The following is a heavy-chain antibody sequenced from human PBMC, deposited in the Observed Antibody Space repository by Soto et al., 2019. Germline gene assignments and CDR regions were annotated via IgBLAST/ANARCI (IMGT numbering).Heavy chain of an antibody. V-gene: IGHV4-39*01. CDR1: GGSIISSSYY. Sequence: SETLSLTCTVSGGSIISSSYYWVWIRQPPGKGLEWIGSIYYSGSTYYNPSLKSRVTISVDTSKNQFSLKLSSVTAADTAVYYCARYRVSSGWVDYWGQGTLVTVSS. D-gene: IGHD6-19*01. CDR3: ARYRVSSGWVDY. J-gene: IGHJ4*02. CDR2: IYYSGST.